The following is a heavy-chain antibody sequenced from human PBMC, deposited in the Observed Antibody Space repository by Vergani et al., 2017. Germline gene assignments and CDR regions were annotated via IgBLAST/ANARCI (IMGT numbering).Heavy chain of an antibody. CDR1: GASIRSSNYY. CDR3: ARHSTVEWLVKLGWIDP. CDR2: IYYSGST. Sequence: QLQLQESGPGLVKPSATLSLTCSVSGASIRSSNYYWGWIRQPPGKVLGWIASIYYSGSTYYNPSLKSRVTISVDTSKNQFSLKLSSVTAADTAVYFCARHSTVEWLVKLGWIDPWGQGILVTVSS. D-gene: IGHD6-19*01. V-gene: IGHV4-39*01. J-gene: IGHJ5*02.